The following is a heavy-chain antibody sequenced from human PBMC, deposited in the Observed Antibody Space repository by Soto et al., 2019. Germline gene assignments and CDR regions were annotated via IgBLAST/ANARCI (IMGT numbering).Heavy chain of an antibody. V-gene: IGHV3-74*03. D-gene: IGHD3-10*01. CDR3: ARDFMARGRDSNWFDS. CDR2: INSDGRNT. Sequence: EVQVVESGGGLVQPGGSLRLSSAACGFIFSSYWMHWFRKVPGKGPVWVARINSDGRNTKYTDSVKGRFTISRDNAKNTLYLQMNSLRAEDTAVYYCARDFMARGRDSNWFDSWGQGTVVTVSS. J-gene: IGHJ5*01. CDR1: GFIFSSYW.